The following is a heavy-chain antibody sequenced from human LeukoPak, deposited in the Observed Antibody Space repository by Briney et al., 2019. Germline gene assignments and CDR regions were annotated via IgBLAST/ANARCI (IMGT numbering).Heavy chain of an antibody. CDR1: GFTFSSYA. CDR3: ARGLGIMITFGGVIIGPHGTPGDY. D-gene: IGHD3-16*02. V-gene: IGHV3-30-3*01. J-gene: IGHJ4*02. Sequence: GGSLRLSCAASGFTFSSYAMHWVRQAPGKGLEWVAVISYDGSNKYYADSVKGRFTISRDNSKSTLYLQMNSLRAGDTAVYYCARGLGIMITFGGVIIGPHGTPGDYWGQGTLVTVSS. CDR2: ISYDGSNK.